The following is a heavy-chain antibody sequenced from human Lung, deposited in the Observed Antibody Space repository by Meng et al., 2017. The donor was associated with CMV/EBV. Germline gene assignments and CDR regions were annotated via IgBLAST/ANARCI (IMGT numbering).Heavy chain of an antibody. D-gene: IGHD6-19*01. CDR3: ARAVADTANFDY. CDR2: IFPSGGI. CDR1: CDSIDNLH. V-gene: IGHV4-4*07. Sequence: ESGPGLVESAEALSLPLTASCDSIDNLHWSWIRQAGGEGLEWIGCIFPSGGIHYNPSLTHRVPLSVDTSKNQISLQLSSVTAADTAVYYCARAVADTANFDYWGQGTLVTVSS. J-gene: IGHJ4*02.